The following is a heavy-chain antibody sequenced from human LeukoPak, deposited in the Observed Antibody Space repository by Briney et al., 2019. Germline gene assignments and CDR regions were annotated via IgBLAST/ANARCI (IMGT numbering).Heavy chain of an antibody. D-gene: IGHD5-24*01. J-gene: IGHJ4*02. CDR2: ISSGGST. CDR3: SRDRMGTKSFDY. CDR1: GFTVRSNY. V-gene: IGHV3-66*01. Sequence: GGSLRLSCAASGFTVRSNYMSWVRQAPGKGLEWVSVISSGGSTYCADSVKGRFTISRDSSKNTLYLQMKSLRAEDTALYYCSRDRMGTKSFDYWGQGTLVTVSS.